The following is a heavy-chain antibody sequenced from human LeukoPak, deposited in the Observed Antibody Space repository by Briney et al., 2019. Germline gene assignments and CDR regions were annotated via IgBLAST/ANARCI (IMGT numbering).Heavy chain of an antibody. Sequence: ASVKVSCKASGGTFSTFGISWVRQAPGQGLEWMGGIIPMSGTVNNAQKFQGRVTITADKSTGTAYMELSSLRSDDTAVYYCARETGYAYGRAPLDYWGQGTRVTVSS. CDR2: IIPMSGTV. D-gene: IGHD5-18*01. CDR1: GGTFSTFG. V-gene: IGHV1-69*06. J-gene: IGHJ4*02. CDR3: ARETGYAYGRAPLDY.